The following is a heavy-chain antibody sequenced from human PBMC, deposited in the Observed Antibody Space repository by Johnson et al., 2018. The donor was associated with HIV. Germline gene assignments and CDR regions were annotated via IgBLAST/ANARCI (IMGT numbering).Heavy chain of an antibody. CDR1: GITVGTNY. V-gene: IGHV3-66*02. Sequence: EKLVESGGGLVQPGGSLRLSCAASGITVGTNYMSWVRQAPGKGLEWVSVIFSVGDVYYADSVKGRFTISRDNSKNMVYLQMNSLRPEDTAVYYCARDGRDLVTRGSFDVWGQGTIVTVSS. D-gene: IGHD3-9*01. CDR2: IFSVGDV. J-gene: IGHJ3*01. CDR3: ARDGRDLVTRGSFDV.